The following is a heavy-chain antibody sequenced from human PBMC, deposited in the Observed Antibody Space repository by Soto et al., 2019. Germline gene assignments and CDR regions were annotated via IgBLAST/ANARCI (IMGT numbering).Heavy chain of an antibody. CDR1: GYTFTGYY. V-gene: IGHV1-2*02. Sequence: QVQLVQSGAEVKTPGASVRVSCKASGYTFTGYYIHWVREAPGQGLEWMGWINPQTGGTSYAQKFQARVTLSRDTSINTAYLELTRVRFDAAAVYFCARERYQVISDGMDVWGQGTTVTVSS. D-gene: IGHD2-2*01. CDR3: ARERYQVISDGMDV. CDR2: INPQTGGT. J-gene: IGHJ6*02.